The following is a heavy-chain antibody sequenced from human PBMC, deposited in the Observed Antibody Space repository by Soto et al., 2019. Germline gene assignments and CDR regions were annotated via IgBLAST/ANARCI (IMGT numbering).Heavy chain of an antibody. CDR3: ARDKITGLFDY. D-gene: IGHD2-8*02. V-gene: IGHV4-31*03. J-gene: IGHJ4*02. CDR2: INHSGST. CDR1: GGSISSGGYY. Sequence: PSETLSLTCTVSGGSISSGGYYWSWIRQHPGKGLEWIGEINHSGSTYYNPSLKSRVTISVDTSKNQFSLKLTSVTAADTAVYYCARDKITGLFDYWGQGTLVTVSS.